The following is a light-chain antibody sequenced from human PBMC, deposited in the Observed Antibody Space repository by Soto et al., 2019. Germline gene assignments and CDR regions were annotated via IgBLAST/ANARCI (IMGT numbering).Light chain of an antibody. CDR2: GAS. CDR1: QSVSSK. Sequence: EIVMTHSPATLSVSPWERATLSCRASQSVSSKLAWYQQKPGQAPRLLMYGASTRATGIPARFSGSGSGTEFTLTISSLQSEDFGLYYCQQYKQWPVGFGGGTKVDIK. V-gene: IGKV3-15*01. CDR3: QQYKQWPVG. J-gene: IGKJ4*01.